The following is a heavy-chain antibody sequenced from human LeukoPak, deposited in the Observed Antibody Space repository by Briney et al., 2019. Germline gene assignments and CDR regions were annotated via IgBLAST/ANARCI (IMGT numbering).Heavy chain of an antibody. V-gene: IGHV3-48*03. J-gene: IGHJ4*02. D-gene: IGHD2-15*01. CDR3: ARDGGSARFLDY. Sequence: PWGSLRLSCAASGFTFSSYEINWVRQVPGKGLEWVSYISSSGSTIYYADSVKGRFSITRDNAKNSLYLQMNSLRAEDTAVYYCARDGGSARFLDYWGQGTLVTVSS. CDR2: ISSSGSTI. CDR1: GFTFSSYE.